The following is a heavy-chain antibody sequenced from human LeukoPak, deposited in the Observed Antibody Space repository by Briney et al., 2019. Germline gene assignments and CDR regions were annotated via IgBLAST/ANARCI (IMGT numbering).Heavy chain of an antibody. D-gene: IGHD6-19*01. CDR3: ARLAAAVAAAKDDY. CDR1: GFTFSSYG. V-gene: IGHV3-33*01. CDR2: IWYDGSNK. Sequence: GRSLRLSCAASGFTFSSYGMHWVRQAPGKGLEWVAVIWYDGSNKYYADSVKGRFTISRDNSKNTLYLQMNSLRAEVTAVYYCARLAAAVAAAKDDYWGQGTLVTVSS. J-gene: IGHJ4*02.